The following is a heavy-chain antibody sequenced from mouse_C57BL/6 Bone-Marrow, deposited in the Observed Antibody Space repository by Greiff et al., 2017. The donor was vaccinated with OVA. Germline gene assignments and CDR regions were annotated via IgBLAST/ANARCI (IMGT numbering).Heavy chain of an antibody. Sequence: VQRVESGAELVRPGASVKLSCTASGFNIKDDYMHWVKQRPEQGLEWIGWIDPENGDTEYASKFQGKATITADTSSNTAYLQLSSLTSEDTAVYYCTPVVAMDYWGQGTTLTVSS. CDR3: TPVVAMDY. D-gene: IGHD1-1*01. V-gene: IGHV14-4*01. CDR1: GFNIKDDY. J-gene: IGHJ2*01. CDR2: IDPENGDT.